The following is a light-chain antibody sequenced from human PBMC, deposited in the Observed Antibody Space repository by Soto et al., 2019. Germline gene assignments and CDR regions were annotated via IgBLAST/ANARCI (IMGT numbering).Light chain of an antibody. V-gene: IGKV1-9*01. J-gene: IGKJ4*01. CDR3: QQLDSYPLT. Sequence: DIQLTQSPSFLSASVGDRVTITCRASQGISTYLAWYQQKPEKAPKLLIYAASTLQSGVPPSFSGSGSGTKFTLTISSLQPEDFATYFCQQLDSYPLTFGGGTKVEIK. CDR2: AAS. CDR1: QGISTY.